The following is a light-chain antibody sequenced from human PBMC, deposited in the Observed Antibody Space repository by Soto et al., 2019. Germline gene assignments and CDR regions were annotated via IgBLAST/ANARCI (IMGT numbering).Light chain of an antibody. CDR1: QNINTW. CDR3: QHYTSYSEA. CDR2: KAS. Sequence: DVQMTQSHSTLSASVGDSVTISCRASQNINTWLAWYHQKPGKAPKLLIYKASTLKSGVPSRFSGSGSGTEFTLTISSLQPDDFATYYCQHYTSYSEAFGQGTKV. J-gene: IGKJ1*01. V-gene: IGKV1-5*03.